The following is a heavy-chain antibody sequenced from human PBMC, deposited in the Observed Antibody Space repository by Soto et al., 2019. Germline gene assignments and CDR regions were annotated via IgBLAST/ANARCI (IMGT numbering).Heavy chain of an antibody. V-gene: IGHV3-64D*08. CDR3: VKPACISSSWHPYYFDY. Sequence: GGSLRLSCSASGCTFSSYAMHWVRQAPGKGLEYVSAISSNGGSTYYADSVKGRFTISRDNSKNTLYLQMSSLRAEDTAVYYCVKPACISSSWHPYYFDYWGQGTLVTVSS. D-gene: IGHD6-13*01. CDR2: ISSNGGST. CDR1: GCTFSSYA. J-gene: IGHJ4*02.